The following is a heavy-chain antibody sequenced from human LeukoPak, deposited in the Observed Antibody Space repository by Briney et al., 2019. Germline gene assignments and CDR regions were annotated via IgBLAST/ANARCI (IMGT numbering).Heavy chain of an antibody. J-gene: IGHJ4*02. D-gene: IGHD6-13*01. Sequence: GGSLRLSCAASGFTFNRYGIHWVRQAPGKGLEWVAVISYDGRNTYYADSVKGRFTISRDNSENTLYLQMNSLQTVDTAVYYCAKDRSFSSSFDYWGQGTLVTVSS. V-gene: IGHV3-30*18. CDR1: GFTFNRYG. CDR3: AKDRSFSSSFDY. CDR2: ISYDGRNT.